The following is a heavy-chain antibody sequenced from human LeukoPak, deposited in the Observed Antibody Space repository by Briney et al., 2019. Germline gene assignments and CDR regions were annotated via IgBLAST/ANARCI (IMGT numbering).Heavy chain of an antibody. Sequence: SETLSLTCAVYGGSFSGYYWSWIRQPPGKGLEWIGEINHSGSTNYNPSLKSRVTISVDTSKNQFSLKLSSVTAADTAVYYCARVGSVHTAYWGQGTLVTVSS. V-gene: IGHV4-34*01. CDR2: INHSGST. CDR3: ARVGSVHTAY. CDR1: GGSFSGYY. J-gene: IGHJ4*02. D-gene: IGHD3-16*01.